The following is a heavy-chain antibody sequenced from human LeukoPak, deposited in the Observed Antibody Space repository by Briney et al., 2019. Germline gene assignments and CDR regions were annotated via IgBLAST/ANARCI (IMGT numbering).Heavy chain of an antibody. CDR2: ISSSSSYI. J-gene: IGHJ4*02. CDR3: ARILGFTLDY. V-gene: IGHV3-21*01. CDR1: GFTFSSYS. D-gene: IGHD3-10*01. Sequence: KSGGSLRLSCAASGFTFSSYSMNWVRQAPGKGLEWVSSISSSSSYIYYADSVKGRFTISRDNAKNSLYLQMNILRDEDTAVYYCARILGFTLDYWGQGTLVTVSS.